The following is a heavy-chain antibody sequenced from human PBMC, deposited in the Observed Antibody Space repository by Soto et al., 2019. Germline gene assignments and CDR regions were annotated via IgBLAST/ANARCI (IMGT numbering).Heavy chain of an antibody. V-gene: IGHV3-30*03. CDR1: GFSFSSYV. J-gene: IGHJ3*02. Sequence: QMQLVESGGGVVQPGKSQRLSCVGFGFSFSSYVMHWVRQTPGKGPEWVAAISYDGLKKYYAYFVKGRFTVSRDNVNNMVYLEMNSLRVEDTTIYYCVRGSDGLHMWGAFDMWGRGTMVTVSS. D-gene: IGHD3-10*01. CDR2: ISYDGLKK. CDR3: VRGSDGLHMWGAFDM.